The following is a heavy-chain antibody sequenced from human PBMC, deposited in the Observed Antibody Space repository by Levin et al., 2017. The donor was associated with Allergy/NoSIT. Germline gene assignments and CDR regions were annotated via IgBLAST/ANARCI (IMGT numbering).Heavy chain of an antibody. CDR1: GFTFSSYA. J-gene: IGHJ4*02. CDR2: VSGSGSRT. D-gene: IGHD6-13*01. Sequence: GGSLRLSCAASGFTFSSYAMNWVRQAPGKGLEWVSTVSGSGSRTDYAESVKGRFTISRDNSKNTMYLQMNSLRAEDTAIYYCARDLAALVVAETDGDYCGQGTLVTVSS. CDR3: ARDLAALVVAETDGDY. V-gene: IGHV3-23*01.